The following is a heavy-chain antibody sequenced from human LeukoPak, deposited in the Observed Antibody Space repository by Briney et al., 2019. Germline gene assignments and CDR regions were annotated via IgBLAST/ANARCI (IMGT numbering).Heavy chain of an antibody. D-gene: IGHD6-19*01. CDR1: GGTFSSYA. CDR3: ARDLSGWSHFDY. V-gene: IGHV1-69*13. CDR2: IIPIFGTA. Sequence: GASVKVSCKASGGTFSSYAISWVRQAPGQGLEWMGGIIPIFGTANYAQKFQGRVTITADESTSTAYMELSSLRSEDTAVYYCARDLSGWSHFDYWGQGTLVTVSS. J-gene: IGHJ4*02.